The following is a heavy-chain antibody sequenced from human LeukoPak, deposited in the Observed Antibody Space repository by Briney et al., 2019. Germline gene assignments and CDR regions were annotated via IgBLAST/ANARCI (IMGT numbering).Heavy chain of an antibody. J-gene: IGHJ4*02. D-gene: IGHD3-10*01. V-gene: IGHV3-23*01. CDR2: IIGSGGST. CDR1: GFTFISYA. Sequence: GGSLSLSCAASGFTFISYAMSWVRQAPGKGLEWVSAIIGSGGSTYYADSVKGRFTISRDNSKNTLYLQMNSLRAEDTAVYYCAKDRGTMDRGVLTMKYYFDYWGQGTLVTVSS. CDR3: AKDRGTMDRGVLTMKYYFDY.